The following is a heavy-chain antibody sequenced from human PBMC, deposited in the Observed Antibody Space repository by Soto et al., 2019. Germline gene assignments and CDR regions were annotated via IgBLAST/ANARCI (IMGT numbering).Heavy chain of an antibody. CDR2: ISGSGGST. Sequence: GGSLRLSCAASGFTFSSYATSWVRQAPGKGLEWVSAISGSGGSTYYADSVKGRFTISRDNSKNTLYLQMNSLRAEDTAVYYCAKIGVQLWLNFDYWGQGTLVTVSS. D-gene: IGHD5-18*01. CDR3: AKIGVQLWLNFDY. J-gene: IGHJ4*02. CDR1: GFTFSSYA. V-gene: IGHV3-23*01.